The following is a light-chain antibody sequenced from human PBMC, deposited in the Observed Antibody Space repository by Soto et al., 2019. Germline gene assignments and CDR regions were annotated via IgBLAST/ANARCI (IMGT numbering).Light chain of an antibody. CDR2: DVT. CDR1: SSDVGDYNY. J-gene: IGLJ2*01. V-gene: IGLV2-14*01. CDR3: SSYTSNTTPV. Sequence: QSALTQPASVSGSPGQSITISCTGTSSDVGDYNYVSWYQQHPGKAPKLMIYDVTNRPSGLSDRFSGSKSGNTASLTISGVQAEDEADYYCSSYTSNTTPVFGGGTKVTVL.